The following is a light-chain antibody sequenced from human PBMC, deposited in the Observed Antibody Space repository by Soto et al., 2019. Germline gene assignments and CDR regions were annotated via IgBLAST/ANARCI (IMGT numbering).Light chain of an antibody. Sequence: EIVMPQSPATLSVSPGERATLSCGASQSVRTSLAWYQQKPGQAPRLLIHGASTRAPGIPARFSGSGSGTDFTLTISSLQSEDFAVYYCQQYDDWPQTFGQGTKVDIK. CDR3: QQYDDWPQT. J-gene: IGKJ1*01. CDR2: GAS. CDR1: QSVRTS. V-gene: IGKV3-15*01.